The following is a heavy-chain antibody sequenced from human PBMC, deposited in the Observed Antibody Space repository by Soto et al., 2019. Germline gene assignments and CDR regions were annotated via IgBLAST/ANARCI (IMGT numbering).Heavy chain of an antibody. CDR3: AKSGSSGWYGWFDP. CDR1: GFSLRTSGLG. V-gene: IGHV2-5*01. Sequence: SGPTLVNPTQTLTLTCIFSGFSLRTSGLGVGWIRQTPGKALEWPGFIYWNDDKRYSPSLKSRLTITKDTSKNQVVLTMTNMDPVATATYYCAKSGSSGWYGWFDPWGQGTLVTVSS. D-gene: IGHD6-19*01. CDR2: IYWNDDK. J-gene: IGHJ5*02.